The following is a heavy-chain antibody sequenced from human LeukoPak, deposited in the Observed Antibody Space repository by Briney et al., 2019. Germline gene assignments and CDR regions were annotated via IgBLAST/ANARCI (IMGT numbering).Heavy chain of an antibody. J-gene: IGHJ4*02. D-gene: IGHD3-16*02. CDR2: INSDGSST. V-gene: IGHV3-74*01. CDR3: ARDAYDYVWGSYRVDY. CDR1: GFTFSSYW. Sequence: GGSLRLSCAASGFTFSSYWIHWVRQAPGKGLMWVSRINSDGSSTTYADSVKGRFTISRDNSKNTLYLQMNSLRTEDTAVYHCARDAYDYVWGSYRVDYWGQGTLVTVSS.